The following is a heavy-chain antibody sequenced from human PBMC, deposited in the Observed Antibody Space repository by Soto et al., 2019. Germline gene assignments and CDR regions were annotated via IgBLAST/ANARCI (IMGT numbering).Heavy chain of an antibody. J-gene: IGHJ4*02. CDR3: GKADGYYDGGVAF. CDR1: GFVLSHYG. D-gene: IGHD3-22*01. V-gene: IGHV3-30*03. CDR2: ISVDGKNK. Sequence: QVQLVESGGGEVQPGRSLRLSCAASGFVLSHYGMHWVRHAPGKGLEWVAVISVDGKNKYYADSVKGRFTISKDSSKSTLYLQMNSLRAEDTALYYCGKADGYYDGGVAFWGQGTLVTVSS.